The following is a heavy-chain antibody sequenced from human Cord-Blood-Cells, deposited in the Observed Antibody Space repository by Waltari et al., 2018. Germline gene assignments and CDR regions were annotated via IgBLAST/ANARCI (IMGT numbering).Heavy chain of an antibody. CDR1: GGSFSGYY. CDR3: AREVVVVPAARNYYMDV. Sequence: QVQLQQWGAGLLKPSETLSLTCAVYGGSFSGYYWSWIRKPPGTGLEWIGEINHSGRTNYNPSLKSRVTISVDTSTNQVSLKLSSVTAADTAVYYCAREVVVVPAARNYYMDVWGKGTTVTVSS. CDR2: INHSGRT. V-gene: IGHV4-34*01. J-gene: IGHJ6*03. D-gene: IGHD2-2*01.